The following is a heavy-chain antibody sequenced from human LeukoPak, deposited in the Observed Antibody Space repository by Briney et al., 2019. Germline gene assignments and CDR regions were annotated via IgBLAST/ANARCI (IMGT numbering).Heavy chain of an antibody. Sequence: GVSLRLSCVAYGFTFSNYGMHWVRQPPGKGLEWVAVITFDGSSIYYADSLKDRFTISRDNSKNTVYLQMNSLRPGDTAVYYCAKDWGFSSADYWGQGTLVTVSS. J-gene: IGHJ4*02. CDR2: ITFDGSSI. CDR3: AKDWGFSSADY. D-gene: IGHD6-6*01. V-gene: IGHV3-30*18. CDR1: GFTFSNYG.